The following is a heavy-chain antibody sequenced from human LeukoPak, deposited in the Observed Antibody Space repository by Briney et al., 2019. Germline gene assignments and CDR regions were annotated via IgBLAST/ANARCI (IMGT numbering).Heavy chain of an antibody. V-gene: IGHV3-48*01. CDR3: ARDLGATIFDFDY. Sequence: GGSLRLSCAASGFTFSTYTMNWVRQAPGKGLEWVSSISSIGSTIYYADSVKGRFTISRDNAKNSLYLQMNSLRVEDTALYYCARDLGATIFDFDYWGQGTLVTVSS. D-gene: IGHD1-26*01. CDR1: GFTFSTYT. J-gene: IGHJ4*02. CDR2: ISSIGSTI.